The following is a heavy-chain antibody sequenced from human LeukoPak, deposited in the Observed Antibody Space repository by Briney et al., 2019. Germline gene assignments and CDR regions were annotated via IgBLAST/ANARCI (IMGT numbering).Heavy chain of an antibody. CDR1: GYTFTSFG. CDR3: ARVCSSTTCSHDAFDI. Sequence: ASATVSCKPSGYTFTSFGVTWVRQAPGQGLEGMGWISAYTGNTNYTQKLQGRVTMTTDTSTTTAYMELRSLKSDDTAVYYCARVCSSTTCSHDAFDIWGQGTMVTVSS. CDR2: ISAYTGNT. D-gene: IGHD2-2*01. V-gene: IGHV1-18*01. J-gene: IGHJ3*02.